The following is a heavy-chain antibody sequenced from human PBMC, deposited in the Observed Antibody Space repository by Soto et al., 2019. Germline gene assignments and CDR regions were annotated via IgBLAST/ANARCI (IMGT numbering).Heavy chain of an antibody. CDR2: IYPNSGGT. V-gene: IGHV1-2*02. D-gene: IGHD6-19*01. Sequence: ASVKVSCKASGYTFTGYYMHWVRQAPGQGLEWMGWIYPNSGGTSYAQKFQGRVTMTRDTSISTAYMELSRLRSDDTAVYYCARERSGWYYFDYWGQGTLVTVSS. CDR3: ARERSGWYYFDY. CDR1: GYTFTGYY. J-gene: IGHJ4*02.